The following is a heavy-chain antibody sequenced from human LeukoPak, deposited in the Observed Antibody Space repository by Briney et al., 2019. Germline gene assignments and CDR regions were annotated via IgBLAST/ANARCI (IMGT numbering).Heavy chain of an antibody. CDR2: ISAYNGNT. CDR3: ARVMVRGAIISTRRGDY. D-gene: IGHD3-10*01. J-gene: IGHJ4*02. CDR1: GYTFTSYG. V-gene: IGHV1-18*01. Sequence: ASVKVSCKASGYTFTSYGISWVRQAPGQGLEWMGWISAYNGNTNYAQKLQGRVTMTTDTSTSTAYMELRSLRSDDTAVYYCARVMVRGAIISTRRGDYWGQGTLVTVSS.